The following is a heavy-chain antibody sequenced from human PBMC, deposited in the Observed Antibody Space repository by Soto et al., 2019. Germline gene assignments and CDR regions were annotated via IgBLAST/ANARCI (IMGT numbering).Heavy chain of an antibody. J-gene: IGHJ4*02. Sequence: GGSMRLSCTTSGFTFGDYAMSWFRQAPGKGLEWVGFIRSKGYGGTTQYAASVKGRFTISRDDSESIAYLQMDSLKTEDTALYYCARVGSASLMVVVIADHWGQGTQVTVSS. CDR3: ARVGSASLMVVVIADH. V-gene: IGHV3-49*03. CDR2: IRSKGYGGTT. CDR1: GFTFGDYA. D-gene: IGHD3-22*01.